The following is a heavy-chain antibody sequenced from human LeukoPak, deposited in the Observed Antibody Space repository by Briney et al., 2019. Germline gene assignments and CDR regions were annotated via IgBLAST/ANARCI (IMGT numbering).Heavy chain of an antibody. CDR1: GFTFSGSA. Sequence: GGSLRLSCAASGFTFSGSAMHWVRQASGKGLEWVGRIRSKANNYATTYAASVKGRFTISRDDSKNTAFRQMNSLKTEDTAVYYCTIWFGEPLRDYWGQGTLVTVSS. CDR2: IRSKANNYAT. V-gene: IGHV3-73*01. J-gene: IGHJ4*02. D-gene: IGHD3-10*01. CDR3: TIWFGEPLRDY.